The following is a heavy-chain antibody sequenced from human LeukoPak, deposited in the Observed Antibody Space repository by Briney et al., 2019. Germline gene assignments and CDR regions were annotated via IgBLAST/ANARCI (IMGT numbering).Heavy chain of an antibody. V-gene: IGHV1-69*05. Sequence: GSSVKVSCKASGGTFSSYAISWVRQAPGQGLEWMGRIIPIFGTANYAQKLQGRVTMTTDTSTSTAYMELRSLRSDDTAVYYCARDSAYYYGSGSYYKRVPFDYWGQGTLVTVSS. D-gene: IGHD3-10*01. J-gene: IGHJ4*02. CDR1: GGTFSSYA. CDR3: ARDSAYYYGSGSYYKRVPFDY. CDR2: IIPIFGTA.